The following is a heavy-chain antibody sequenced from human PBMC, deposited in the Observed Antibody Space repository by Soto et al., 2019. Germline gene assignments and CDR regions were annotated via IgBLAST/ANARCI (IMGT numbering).Heavy chain of an antibody. CDR1: GYTFTNYW. CDR3: AASIFYYGVDV. J-gene: IGHJ6*02. CDR2: IYPGDSDT. V-gene: IGHV5-51*01. Sequence: EVQLVQSGAEVKKPGESLKISCKGSGYTFTNYWIGWVRQMPGKGPEWMGIIYPGDSDTKYNPSFQGQVTISADKSITTTYLQWSSLKASDTAIYYCAASIFYYGVDVWGQGTTVTVSS.